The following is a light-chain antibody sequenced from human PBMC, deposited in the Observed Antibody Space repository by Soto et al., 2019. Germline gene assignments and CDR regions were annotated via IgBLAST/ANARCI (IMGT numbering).Light chain of an antibody. CDR3: QSFDKYLSAVV. V-gene: IGLV1-44*01. CDR2: DNT. CDR1: NSNIGSNF. J-gene: IGLJ2*01. Sequence: QSVLTQPPSASGTPGQRVTISCSGSNSNIGSNFVHWYQQVPGTAPKLLIYDNTNRPSGVSVRFSGSKSGTSASLAISGLQAEDEADYYCQSFDKYLSAVVFGGGTKLTVL.